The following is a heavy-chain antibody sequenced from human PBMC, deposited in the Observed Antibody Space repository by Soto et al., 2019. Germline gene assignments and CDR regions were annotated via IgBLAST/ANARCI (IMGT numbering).Heavy chain of an antibody. D-gene: IGHD3-22*01. Sequence: SETLSLTCAVYGGSFSGYYWSWIRQPPGKGLEWIGEINHSGSTNYNPSLKSRVTISVDTSKNQFSLKLSSVTAADTAVYYCARGRSYYDSSGYYWKAFDIWGQGTMVTVSS. V-gene: IGHV4-34*01. CDR2: INHSGST. CDR1: GGSFSGYY. CDR3: ARGRSYYDSSGYYWKAFDI. J-gene: IGHJ3*02.